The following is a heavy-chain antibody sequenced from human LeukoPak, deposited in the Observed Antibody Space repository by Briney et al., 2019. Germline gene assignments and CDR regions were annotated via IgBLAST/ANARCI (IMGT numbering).Heavy chain of an antibody. J-gene: IGHJ6*02. D-gene: IGHD3-10*01. CDR2: ISSSSSYI. V-gene: IGHV3-21*01. Sequence: GGPLRLSCAASGFTFSSYSMNWVRQAPGKGLEWVSSISSSSSYIYYADSVKGRFTISRDNAKNSLYLQMNSLRAEDTAVYYCARVLLWFREATIRYYYYGMDVWGQGTTVTVSS. CDR1: GFTFSSYS. CDR3: ARVLLWFREATIRYYYYGMDV.